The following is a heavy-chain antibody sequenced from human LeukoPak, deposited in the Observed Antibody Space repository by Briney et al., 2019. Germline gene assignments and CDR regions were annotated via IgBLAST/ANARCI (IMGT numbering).Heavy chain of an antibody. CDR1: GFTSSSYW. V-gene: IGHV3-7*03. CDR2: IKHDGSEK. Sequence: GGSLRLSCAASGFTSSSYWMSWVRQAPGKGLEWVANIKHDGSEKSYVDSVKGRFTISRDNTKNSLYLQMNSLRAEDTAVYYCARGQTTMTNWGQGTLVTVSS. J-gene: IGHJ4*02. CDR3: ARGQTTMTN. D-gene: IGHD4-17*01.